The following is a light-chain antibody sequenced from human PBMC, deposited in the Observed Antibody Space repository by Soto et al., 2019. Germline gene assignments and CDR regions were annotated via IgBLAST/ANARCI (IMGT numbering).Light chain of an antibody. CDR2: DTS. J-gene: IGKJ1*01. CDR1: QGVSSK. Sequence: EIVMTQSPATLSVSPGERATLSCRASQGVSSKLAWYQQRPGQAPSLLIYDTSTRATGIPARFSGSGSGTEFTLTISSLQSEDFVVYCCQQYNDWPQTFGQGTKVEIK. CDR3: QQYNDWPQT. V-gene: IGKV3-15*01.